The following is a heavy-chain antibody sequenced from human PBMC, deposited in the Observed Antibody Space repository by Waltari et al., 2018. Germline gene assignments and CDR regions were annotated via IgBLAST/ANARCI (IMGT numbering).Heavy chain of an antibody. CDR1: GYTFTSYY. D-gene: IGHD3-10*01. CDR3: ARISGDLTSN. CDR2: TNPSGGST. J-gene: IGHJ4*02. Sequence: QVQLVQSGAEVKKPGASVKVSCKASGYTFTSYYMHWVRQAPGQGLEWMGITNPSGGSTSYAQKFQVRVTITADKSTSTAYMELSSLRSEDTAVYYCARISGDLTSNWGQGTLVTVSS. V-gene: IGHV1-46*01.